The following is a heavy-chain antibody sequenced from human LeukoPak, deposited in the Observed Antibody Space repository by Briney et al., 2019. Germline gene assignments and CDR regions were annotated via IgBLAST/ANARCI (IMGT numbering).Heavy chain of an antibody. CDR3: ARGYGGNTLYYYYYGMDV. Sequence: SETLSLTCTVSGGSISSYYWSWIRQPPGKGLEWIGYIYYSGSTNYNPSLKSRVTISVDTSKNQFSLKLSSVTAADTAVYYCARGYGGNTLYYYYYGMDVWGQGTTVTVSS. CDR2: IYYSGST. V-gene: IGHV4-59*01. CDR1: GGSISSYY. D-gene: IGHD4-23*01. J-gene: IGHJ6*02.